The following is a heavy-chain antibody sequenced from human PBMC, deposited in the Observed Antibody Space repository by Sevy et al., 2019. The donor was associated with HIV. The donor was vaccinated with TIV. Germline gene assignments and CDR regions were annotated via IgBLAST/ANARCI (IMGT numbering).Heavy chain of an antibody. CDR1: GFTFGDYA. CDR3: TRWKGLQSIFDY. V-gene: IGHV3-49*04. D-gene: IGHD1-1*01. Sequence: GGSLRLSCTTSGFTFGDYAMNWVRQAPGKGLEWVAFLKSKADGGTVDHAASVKGRLTISRDDSKSIAYLQMNDLTTEDTGVYYCTRWKGLQSIFDYWGQGALVIVSS. CDR2: LKSKADGGTV. J-gene: IGHJ4*02.